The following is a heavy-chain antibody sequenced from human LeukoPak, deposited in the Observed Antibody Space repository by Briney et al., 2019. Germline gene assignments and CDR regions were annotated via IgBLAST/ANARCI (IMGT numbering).Heavy chain of an antibody. V-gene: IGHV3-48*03. CDR1: GFTFNTYE. D-gene: IGHD4-23*01. J-gene: IGHJ4*02. Sequence: PGGSLRLSCAASGFTFNTYEMNWVRQAPGKGLEWVSYISGGGETRYYADSVKGRFTISRDNGKNSLYLQMNSLRVEDTAVYYCARDASGGNLPFDYWGQGPPVTVSS. CDR3: ARDASGGNLPFDY. CDR2: ISGGGETR.